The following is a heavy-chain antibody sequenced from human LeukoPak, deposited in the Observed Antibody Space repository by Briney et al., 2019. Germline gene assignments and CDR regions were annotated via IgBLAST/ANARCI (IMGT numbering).Heavy chain of an antibody. CDR2: INPNSGGT. CDR1: GYTFTGYY. V-gene: IGHV1-2*02. J-gene: IGHJ6*02. D-gene: IGHD5-18*01. Sequence: ASVKVSCKASGYTFTGYYMHWVRQAPGQGLEWMGWINPNSGGTNYAQKFQGRVTMTRDTSISTAYMELSRLRSDDTAVYYCARVTDTAKFYYYYGMDVWGQGTTATVSS. CDR3: ARVTDTAKFYYYYGMDV.